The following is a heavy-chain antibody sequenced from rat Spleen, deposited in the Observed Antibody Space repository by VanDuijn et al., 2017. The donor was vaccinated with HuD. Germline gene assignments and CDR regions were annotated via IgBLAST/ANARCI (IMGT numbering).Heavy chain of an antibody. D-gene: IGHD1-9*01. J-gene: IGHJ2*01. CDR3: TRGTYSRH. CDR1: GFTFSNYD. V-gene: IGHV5S13*01. CDR2: ITNTGGTP. Sequence: EVQLVESGGGLVQPGRSLKLSCAASGFTFSNYDMAWVRQAPTKGLEWVASITNTGGTPYYLGSVKGRFTISRDNAKSTQYLKKNSRRYEDTAHYYCTRGTYSRHWGQGGRVTVS.